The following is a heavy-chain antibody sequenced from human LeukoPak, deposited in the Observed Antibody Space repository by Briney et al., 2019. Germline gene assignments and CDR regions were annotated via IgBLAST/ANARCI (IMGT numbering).Heavy chain of an antibody. Sequence: GGSLRLSCAASGFTFSSYGMNWVRQAPGKGLEWVPSISGSSSYIYYADSLKGRFTISRDNAKNSLYLQMNSLRAEDTAVYYCARGFLRSGDFDYWGQGTLVTVSS. CDR1: GFTFSSYG. CDR2: ISGSSSYI. J-gene: IGHJ4*02. CDR3: ARGFLRSGDFDY. V-gene: IGHV3-21*01. D-gene: IGHD6-25*01.